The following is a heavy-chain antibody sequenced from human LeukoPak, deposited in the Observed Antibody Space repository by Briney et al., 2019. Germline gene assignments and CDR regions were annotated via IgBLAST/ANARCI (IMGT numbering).Heavy chain of an antibody. Sequence: PGGSLRLSCAASGFPFTNNWMTCVRQAPGKGLEWVATIKQDGRETYYVDSVKGRFTISRDNVRDSVYLQMTILRAEDAAVYYCARARYCANTICHIGGGLDVWGPGTTVTVSS. D-gene: IGHD2-8*01. V-gene: IGHV3-7*04. CDR1: GFPFTNNW. CDR3: ARARYCANTICHIGGGLDV. CDR2: IKQDGRET. J-gene: IGHJ6*02.